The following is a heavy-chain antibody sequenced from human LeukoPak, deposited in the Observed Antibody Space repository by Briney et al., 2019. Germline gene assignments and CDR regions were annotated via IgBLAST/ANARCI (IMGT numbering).Heavy chain of an antibody. CDR3: ARVNPDYDILTGYYLFAFDI. CDR1: GGSISSYY. J-gene: IGHJ3*02. V-gene: IGHV4-59*01. Sequence: SETLSLTCTVSGGSISSYYWSWIRQPPGKGLEWIGYIYYSGSTNYNPSLKSRVTISVDTSKNQFSLKLSSVTAADAAVYYCARVNPDYDILTGYYLFAFDIWGQGTMVTVSS. CDR2: IYYSGST. D-gene: IGHD3-9*01.